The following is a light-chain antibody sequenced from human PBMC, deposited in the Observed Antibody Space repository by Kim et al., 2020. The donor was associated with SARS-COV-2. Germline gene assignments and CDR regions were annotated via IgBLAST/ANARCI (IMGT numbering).Light chain of an antibody. V-gene: IGKV3-15*01. CDR3: QQYNKWTPIT. CDR1: QSVSSN. J-gene: IGKJ5*01. Sequence: EIVMTQSPATLSVSPGERATLSCRASQSVSSNLAWYQQKPGQAPRLLIYGASTMATGIPARFSGSGSGTEFTLTISSLQSEDFAVYYCQQYNKWTPITFGEGTRLEIK. CDR2: GAS.